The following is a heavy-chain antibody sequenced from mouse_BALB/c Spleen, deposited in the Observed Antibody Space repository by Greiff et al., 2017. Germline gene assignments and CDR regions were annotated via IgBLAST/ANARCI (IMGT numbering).Heavy chain of an antibody. V-gene: IGHV1-14*01. CDR2: INPYNDGT. CDR1: GYTFTSYV. D-gene: IGHD1-1*01. CDR3: ARGYYGSSYWYFDV. Sequence: EVQLHQSGPELVKPGASVKMSCKASGYTFTSYVMHWVKQKPGQGLEWIGYINPYNDGTKYNEKFKGKATLTSDKSSSTAYMELSSLTSEDSAVYYCARGYYGSSYWYFDVWGAGTTVTVSS. J-gene: IGHJ1*01.